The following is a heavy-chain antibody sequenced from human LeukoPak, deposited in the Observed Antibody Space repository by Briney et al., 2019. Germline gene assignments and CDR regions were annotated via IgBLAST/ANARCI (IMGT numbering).Heavy chain of an antibody. V-gene: IGHV3-30*18. J-gene: IGHJ4*02. CDR1: GFTFSSYG. CDR2: ISYDGSNK. D-gene: IGHD5-12*01. CDR3: VKDQGSTGYLLDY. Sequence: PGRSLRLSCAASGFTFSSYGMHWVRQAPGKGLEWVAVISYDGSNKYYADSVKGRFTISRDNSKNTLYLQMNSLRAEDTAVYYCVKDQGSTGYLLDYWGQGTLVTVSS.